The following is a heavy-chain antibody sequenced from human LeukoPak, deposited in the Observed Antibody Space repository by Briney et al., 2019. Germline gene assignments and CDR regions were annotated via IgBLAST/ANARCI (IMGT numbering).Heavy chain of an antibody. CDR3: ARQTGPGLFILP. CDR1: GVSISSSNSY. Sequence: SETLSLTCTVSGVSISSSNSYWGWIRQPPGKGLEWIGSIYYTGNTYYNASLKSQVSISIDTSKNQFSLKLTSVTAADTSVYYCARQTGPGLFILPGGQGTLVTVSS. J-gene: IGHJ4*02. CDR2: IYYTGNT. V-gene: IGHV4-39*01. D-gene: IGHD3/OR15-3a*01.